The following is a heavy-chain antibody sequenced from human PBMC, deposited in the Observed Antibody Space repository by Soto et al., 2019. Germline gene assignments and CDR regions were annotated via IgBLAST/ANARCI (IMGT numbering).Heavy chain of an antibody. CDR3: ARDRSSDYDSSGYYRYYYYYGMDA. D-gene: IGHD3-22*01. V-gene: IGHV4-59*01. Sequence: SETLSLTCTVSGGSISSYYWSWIRQPPGKGLEWIGYIYYSGSTNYNPSLKSRVTLSVDTSKNQFSMKLSSVTAADTAVYYCARDRSSDYDSSGYYRYYYYYGMDAWGQGTTVTVSS. J-gene: IGHJ6*02. CDR2: IYYSGST. CDR1: GGSISSYY.